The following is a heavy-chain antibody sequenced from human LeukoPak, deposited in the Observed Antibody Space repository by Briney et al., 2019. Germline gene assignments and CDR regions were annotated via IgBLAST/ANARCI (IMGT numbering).Heavy chain of an antibody. CDR1: GYTFTSYG. V-gene: IGHV1-18*01. CDR2: ISTYNGDT. CDR3: ARAIVVVAASDY. D-gene: IGHD2-15*01. J-gene: IGHJ4*02. Sequence: ASVKVSCKASGYTFTSYGISWVRQAPGQGLEWMGWISTYNGDTNYAQKLQGRVTMTTDTSTNTAYMELRSLRSDDTAVYYCARAIVVVAASDYWGQGTLVTVSS.